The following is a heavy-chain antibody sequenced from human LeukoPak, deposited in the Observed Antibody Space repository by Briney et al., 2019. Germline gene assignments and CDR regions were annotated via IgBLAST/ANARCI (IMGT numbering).Heavy chain of an antibody. CDR3: ARESTTMVRGVIQH. CDR1: GFTFSSYG. CDR2: IWGDGGSK. D-gene: IGHD3-10*01. Sequence: GRSLRLSCAASGFTFSSYGMRWVRQAPGKGLEWVAVIWGDGGSKYYADSVKGRFTISRDNSKNTLYLQMNSLRAEDTAVYYCARESTTMVRGVIQHWGRGTLVTVSS. V-gene: IGHV3-33*01. J-gene: IGHJ1*01.